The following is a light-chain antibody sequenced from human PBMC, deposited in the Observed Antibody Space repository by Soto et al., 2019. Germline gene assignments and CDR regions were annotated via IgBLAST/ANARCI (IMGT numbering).Light chain of an antibody. Sequence: IQLTQSPSSPSASVGDRVTIACRASQSISSWLAWYQQKPGKAPKLLIYDASSLESGVPSRFSGSGSGTEFTLTISTLQPDDFATYYCQQYNDYSTTFGQGTKVDIK. J-gene: IGKJ1*01. V-gene: IGKV1-5*01. CDR3: QQYNDYSTT. CDR2: DAS. CDR1: QSISSW.